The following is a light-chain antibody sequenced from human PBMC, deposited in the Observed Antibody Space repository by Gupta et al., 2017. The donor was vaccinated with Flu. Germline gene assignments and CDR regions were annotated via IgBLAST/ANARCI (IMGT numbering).Light chain of an antibody. V-gene: IGKV1-39*01. Sequence: DIQMTQSPSSLSASVGDRVTITCRASQSISSYLNWYQQKPGKAPKLLIYAASSLQSGVPSRFSGTGYGTDFTLTISSRQPEDFAAYYCQQNDSNSTWTFGQGTKVEIK. CDR2: AAS. CDR3: QQNDSNSTWT. J-gene: IGKJ1*01. CDR1: QSISSY.